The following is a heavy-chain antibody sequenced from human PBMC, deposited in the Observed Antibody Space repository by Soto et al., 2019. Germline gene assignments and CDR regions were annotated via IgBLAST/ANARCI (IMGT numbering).Heavy chain of an antibody. CDR1: GGSINSGDYS. Sequence: SETLSLTCTVSGGSINSGDYSWTWIRQPPGKGLEWIGYIYHTGTTYYKKSLKNRVNISVDRSKKQYSLKLSSVTAADTSVLYCARGINYYDSSGDSWFDPWGQGTLVTVSS. V-gene: IGHV4-30-2*01. CDR3: ARGINYYDSSGDSWFDP. CDR2: IYHTGTT. D-gene: IGHD3-22*01. J-gene: IGHJ5*02.